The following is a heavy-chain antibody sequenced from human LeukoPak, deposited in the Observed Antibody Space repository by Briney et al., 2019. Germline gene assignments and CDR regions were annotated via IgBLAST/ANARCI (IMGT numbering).Heavy chain of an antibody. V-gene: IGHV3-64D*09. CDR2: ISSSGGST. CDR1: GFTFNSYA. D-gene: IGHD1-26*01. J-gene: IGHJ4*02. CDR3: VKERGGGFFDY. Sequence: GGSLRLSCSASGFTFNSYAMHWVRQAPGKGLEYVSAISSSGGSTYYADLVKGRFTISRDNSKNTLYLQMSSLRAEDTAVYFCVKERGGGFFDYWGQGTLVTVSS.